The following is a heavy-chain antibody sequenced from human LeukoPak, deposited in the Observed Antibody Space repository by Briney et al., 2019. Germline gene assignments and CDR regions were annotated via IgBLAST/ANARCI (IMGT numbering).Heavy chain of an antibody. J-gene: IGHJ4*02. CDR3: ARHLPKWGWDY. CDR1: GGSISSYY. V-gene: IGHV4-59*08. Sequence: SEILSLTCTVSGGSISSYYWSWIRQPPGKGLEWIGYIYYSGSTKYNPSLKSRVTISVDTSKNQFSLKLSSVTAADTAVYYCARHLPKWGWDYWGQGTLVTVSS. CDR2: IYYSGST. D-gene: IGHD1-26*01.